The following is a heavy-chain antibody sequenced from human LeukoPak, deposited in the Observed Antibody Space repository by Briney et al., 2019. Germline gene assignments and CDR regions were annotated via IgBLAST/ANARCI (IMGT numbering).Heavy chain of an antibody. CDR3: AKDEDYGSGTTPNYFDY. J-gene: IGHJ4*02. V-gene: IGHV3-23*01. CDR1: GFSFGSYA. CDR2: ISGSGGST. D-gene: IGHD3-10*01. Sequence: PGGSLRLSCAASGFSFGSYAMSWVRQAAGKGLEWVSAISGSGGSTYYADSVKGRFTISRDNSKNTLYLQMNSLRAEDTAVYYCAKDEDYGSGTTPNYFDYWGQGTLVTVSS.